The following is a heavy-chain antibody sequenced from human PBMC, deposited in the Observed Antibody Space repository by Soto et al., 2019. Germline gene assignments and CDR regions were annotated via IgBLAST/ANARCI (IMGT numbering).Heavy chain of an antibody. V-gene: IGHV1-69*04. J-gene: IGHJ6*02. Sequence: GASVKVSCKASGGTFSSYTISWVRQAPGQGLEWMGRIIPILGIANYAQKFQGRVTITADKSTSTAYMELSSLRSEDTAVYYCARDLRSEATRRVYYYGMDVWGQGTTVTVSS. D-gene: IGHD1-26*01. CDR2: IIPILGIA. CDR1: GGTFSSYT. CDR3: ARDLRSEATRRVYYYGMDV.